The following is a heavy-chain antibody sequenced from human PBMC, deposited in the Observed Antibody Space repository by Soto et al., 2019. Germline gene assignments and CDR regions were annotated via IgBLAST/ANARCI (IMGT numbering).Heavy chain of an antibody. CDR3: ARDKGAYCGGDCYSTWFDP. D-gene: IGHD2-21*02. CDR2: ISAYNGNT. CDR1: GYTFTSYG. Sequence: QVQLVQSGAEVKKPGASVKVSCKASGYTFTSYGISWVRQAPGQGLEGMGWISAYNGNTNYAQKLQGRVTMTTDTSTSTAYMELRSLRADDTAVYYCARDKGAYCGGDCYSTWFDPWGQGTLVTVSS. J-gene: IGHJ5*02. V-gene: IGHV1-18*01.